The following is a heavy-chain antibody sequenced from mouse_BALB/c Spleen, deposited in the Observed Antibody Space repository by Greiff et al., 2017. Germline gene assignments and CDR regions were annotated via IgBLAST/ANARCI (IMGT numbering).Heavy chain of an antibody. J-gene: IGHJ3*01. CDR3: APFYYYGSSGFAY. D-gene: IGHD1-1*01. V-gene: IGHV14-1*02. CDR2: IDPENGNT. CDR1: GFNITDYY. Sequence: VQLKESGAELVRPGALVKLSCKASGFNITDYYMHWVKQRPEQGLEWIGWIDPENGNTIYDPKFQGKASITADTSSNTAYLQLSSLTSEDTAVYYCAPFYYYGSSGFAYWGQGTLVTVSA.